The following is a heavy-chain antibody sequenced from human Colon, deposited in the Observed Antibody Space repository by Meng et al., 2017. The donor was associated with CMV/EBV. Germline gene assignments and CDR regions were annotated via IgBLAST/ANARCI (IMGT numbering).Heavy chain of an antibody. Sequence: GESLKISCAAAGFTFSSYTMTWVRQAPGKGLEWVSAITSGGSTYYADSVKGRFTISRDTSKNTLYLQMNSLRAEDTAVYYCAGPRDSSGYYYYYYGMDVWGQGTPVTVSS. CDR2: ITSGGST. CDR1: GFTFSSYT. CDR3: AGPRDSSGYYYYYYGMDV. D-gene: IGHD3-22*01. J-gene: IGHJ6*02. V-gene: IGHV3-23*01.